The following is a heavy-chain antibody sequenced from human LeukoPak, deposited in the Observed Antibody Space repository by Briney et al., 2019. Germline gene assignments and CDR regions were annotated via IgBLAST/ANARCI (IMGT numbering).Heavy chain of an antibody. V-gene: IGHV1-69*04. D-gene: IGHD5-24*01. CDR3: ARVLLDGYNSGLIDY. CDR1: GGTFSSYA. J-gene: IGHJ4*02. CDR2: IIPILGIA. Sequence: SVKVSCKASGGTFSSYAISWVRQAPGQGLEWMGRIIPILGIANYAQKFQGRVTITADKSTSTAYMELSSLRSEDTAVYYCARVLLDGYNSGLIDYWGQGTLVTVSS.